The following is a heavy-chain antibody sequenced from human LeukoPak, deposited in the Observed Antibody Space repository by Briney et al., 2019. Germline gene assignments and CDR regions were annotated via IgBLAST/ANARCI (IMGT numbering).Heavy chain of an antibody. CDR2: IYSSGTT. CDR3: ARTPVAATDYFDY. Sequence: SETLSLTCTVSGGSITSYSWSWIRQPPGKGLEWIGYIYSSGTTNYNPSLKSRVTISVDTSKNHFSLKLSSVTAADTAVYYCARTPVAATDYFDYWGQGALVTVSS. J-gene: IGHJ4*02. D-gene: IGHD6-19*01. CDR1: GGSITSYS. V-gene: IGHV4-59*01.